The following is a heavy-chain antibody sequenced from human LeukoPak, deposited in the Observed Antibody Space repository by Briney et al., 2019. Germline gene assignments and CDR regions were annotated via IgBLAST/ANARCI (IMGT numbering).Heavy chain of an antibody. CDR3: AKDYAVGSIDY. Sequence: PGGSLRLSCAASGFIFSRYVMSWVRQAPGKGLEWVSSISRSGESTFYADSVRGRFTISRDNSKNTVSLQMESLRAEDTALYYCAKDYAVGSIDYWGQGTLVTVSS. D-gene: IGHD3-16*01. J-gene: IGHJ4*02. CDR2: ISRSGEST. CDR1: GFIFSRYV. V-gene: IGHV3-23*01.